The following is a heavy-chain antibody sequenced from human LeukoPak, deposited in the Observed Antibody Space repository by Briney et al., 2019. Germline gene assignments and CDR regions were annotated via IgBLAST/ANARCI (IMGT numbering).Heavy chain of an antibody. CDR1: GFTFNEFW. J-gene: IGHJ4*02. CDR3: ARESEAAGTYYLDH. D-gene: IGHD6-25*01. V-gene: IGHV3-74*01. Sequence: GGSLRLSCAASGFTFNEFWMRWVRQVPGKGLMWVARIHKDGLHTWYADSMKGRFTISRDNAENTVYLQLNSLRVEDTAVYYCARESEAAGTYYLDHWGQGILVTVSS. CDR2: IHKDGLHT.